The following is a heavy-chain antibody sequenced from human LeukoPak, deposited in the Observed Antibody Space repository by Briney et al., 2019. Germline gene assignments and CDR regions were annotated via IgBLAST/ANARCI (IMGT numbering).Heavy chain of an antibody. V-gene: IGHV4-38-2*02. CDR2: VYYSGNT. CDR3: AGDDYGDPGGDY. Sequence: SETLSLTCSVSGYSISSGYYWGWIRQPPGKGLEWIGSVYYSGNTYYNPSLKSRVTISVDTSKNHFSLKLSSVTAADTAVYYCAGDDYGDPGGDYWGQGTLVTVSS. CDR1: GYSISSGYY. J-gene: IGHJ4*02. D-gene: IGHD4-17*01.